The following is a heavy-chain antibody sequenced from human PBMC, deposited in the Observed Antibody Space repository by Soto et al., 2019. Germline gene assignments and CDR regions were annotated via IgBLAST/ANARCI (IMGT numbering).Heavy chain of an antibody. CDR2: VYHIENT. Sequence: PSETLSLTCTVSGDSSTSNTYYWGWIRQPPGKGLEWIGNVYHIENTFYNESLKSRVAISVDTSKSQFSLILRSVTAADTAVYYCARLRVPNYYFDFWGQGALVTVSS. CDR3: ARLRVPNYYFDF. CDR1: GDSSTSNTYY. D-gene: IGHD1-7*01. V-gene: IGHV4-39*01. J-gene: IGHJ4*02.